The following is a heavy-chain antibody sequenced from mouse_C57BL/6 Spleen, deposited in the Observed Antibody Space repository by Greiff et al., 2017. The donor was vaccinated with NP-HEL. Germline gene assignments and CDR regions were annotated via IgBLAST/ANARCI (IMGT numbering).Heavy chain of an antibody. CDR2: ISYDGSN. D-gene: IGHD1-1*01. CDR1: GYSITSGYY. Sequence: ESGPGLVKPSQSLSLTCSVTGYSITSGYYWNWIRQFPGNKLEWMGYISYDGSNNYNPSLKNRISITRDTSKNQFFLKLNSVTTEDTATYYCARGGKVGAFDYWGQGTTLTVSS. V-gene: IGHV3-6*01. J-gene: IGHJ2*01. CDR3: ARGGKVGAFDY.